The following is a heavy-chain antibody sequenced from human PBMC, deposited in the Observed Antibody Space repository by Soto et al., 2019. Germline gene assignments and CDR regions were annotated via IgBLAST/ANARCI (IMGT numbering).Heavy chain of an antibody. Sequence: GGSLRLSCAASGFTFSSYAMSWVRQAPGKGLEWVSAISGTGGHTYYADSVKGRFTISRGNSKNTLYLQMSSLRADDTAVYYCAKGWGFSNYYFDYWGQGTLVTVSS. CDR2: ISGTGGHT. CDR1: GFTFSSYA. D-gene: IGHD4-4*01. V-gene: IGHV3-23*01. CDR3: AKGWGFSNYYFDY. J-gene: IGHJ4*02.